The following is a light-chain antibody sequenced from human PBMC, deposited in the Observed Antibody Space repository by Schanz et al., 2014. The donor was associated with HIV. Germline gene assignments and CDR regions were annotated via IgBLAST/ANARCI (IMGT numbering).Light chain of an antibody. CDR2: QAS. CDR1: QDIRAR. CDR3: QQYSSYPYT. Sequence: DIQMTQSPSTLSASVGDRVTITCRASQDIRARLAWYQQKPGRAPNLLIYQASTLETGVPSRFSGSGSGTEFTLTISSLQPDDFATYYCQQYSSYPYTFGQGTKLDI. J-gene: IGKJ2*01. V-gene: IGKV1-5*03.